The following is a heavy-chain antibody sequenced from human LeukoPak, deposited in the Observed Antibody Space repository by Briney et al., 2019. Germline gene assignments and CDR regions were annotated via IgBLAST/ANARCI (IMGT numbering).Heavy chain of an antibody. CDR3: ARDSGSLVRGVMLDY. Sequence: PGGSLRLSCAASGFTFSSYWMNWARQAPGKGLEWVSYISSSSSTIYYADSVKGRFTISRDNAKNSLYLQMNSLRAEDTAVYYCARDSGSLVRGVMLDYWGQGTLVTVSS. CDR2: ISSSSSTI. D-gene: IGHD3-10*01. CDR1: GFTFSSYW. J-gene: IGHJ4*02. V-gene: IGHV3-48*01.